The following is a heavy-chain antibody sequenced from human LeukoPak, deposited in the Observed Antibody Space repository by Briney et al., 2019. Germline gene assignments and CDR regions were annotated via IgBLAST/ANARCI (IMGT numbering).Heavy chain of an antibody. CDR2: ITTGDGNT. J-gene: IGHJ6*02. CDR3: ASQYYYAMDV. Sequence: GGSLRLSCTASGFTFSSYTMTWVRQAPGKGLKWVSTITTGDGNTYYADSVKGRFTVSRDDSKNTLYLQMNSLRAEDTAVYYCASQYYYAMDVWGQGTTVTVSS. CDR1: GFTFSSYT. V-gene: IGHV3-23*01.